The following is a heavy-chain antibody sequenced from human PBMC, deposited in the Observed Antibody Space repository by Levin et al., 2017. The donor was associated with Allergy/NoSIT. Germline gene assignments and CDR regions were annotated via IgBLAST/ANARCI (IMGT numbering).Heavy chain of an antibody. CDR3: AKEARYCSSTSCRLYYYYDGMDV. V-gene: IGHV3-30*18. CDR2: ISYDGSNK. CDR1: GFTFSSYG. D-gene: IGHD2-2*01. Sequence: GGSLRLSCAASGFTFSSYGMHWVRQAPGKGLEWVAVISYDGSNKYYADSVKGRFTISRDNSKNTLYLQMNSLRAEDTAVYYCAKEARYCSSTSCRLYYYYDGMDVWGQGTTVTVSS. J-gene: IGHJ6*02.